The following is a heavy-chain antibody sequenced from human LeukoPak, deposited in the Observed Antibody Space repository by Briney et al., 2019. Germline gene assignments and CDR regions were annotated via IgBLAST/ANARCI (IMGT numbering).Heavy chain of an antibody. D-gene: IGHD5-12*01. Sequence: PSETLSLTCTVSGGSITSYNYYWGWIRQPPGKGLEWIGSIYYSGRTYYNPSLKSRVTISVDTSKNQFSLKLSSVTAADTAVYYCARGGVATIRGYWFDPWGQGTLVTVSS. J-gene: IGHJ5*02. V-gene: IGHV4-39*01. CDR3: ARGGVATIRGYWFDP. CDR1: GGSITSYNYY. CDR2: IYYSGRT.